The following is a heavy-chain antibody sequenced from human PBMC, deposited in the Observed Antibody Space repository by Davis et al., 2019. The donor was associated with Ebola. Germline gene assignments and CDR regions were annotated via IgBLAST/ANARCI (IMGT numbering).Heavy chain of an antibody. Sequence: MPSETLSLTCTVSGGSISSYYWSWIRQPPGKGLEWIGYIYYSGSTNYNPSLKSRVTISVDMSKNQFSLKLSSVTAADTAVYYCASLHYDFWSGYYTTHWFDPWGQGTLVTVSS. J-gene: IGHJ5*02. CDR3: ASLHYDFWSGYYTTHWFDP. CDR2: IYYSGST. CDR1: GGSISSYY. D-gene: IGHD3-3*01. V-gene: IGHV4-59*01.